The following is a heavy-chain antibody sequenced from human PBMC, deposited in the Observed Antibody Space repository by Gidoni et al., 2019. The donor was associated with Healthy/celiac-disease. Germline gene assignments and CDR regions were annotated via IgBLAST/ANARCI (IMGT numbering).Heavy chain of an antibody. CDR2: IWYDGSNK. Sequence: RLSCAASGFTFSSYGMHWVRQAPGKGLEWVAVIWYDGSNKYYADSVKGRFTISRDNSKNTLYLQMNSLRAEDTAVYYGARDRGMVRGVIRRTYYYYGMDVWGQGTTVTVSS. J-gene: IGHJ6*02. CDR3: ARDRGMVRGVIRRTYYYYGMDV. V-gene: IGHV3-33*01. D-gene: IGHD3-10*01. CDR1: GFTFSSYG.